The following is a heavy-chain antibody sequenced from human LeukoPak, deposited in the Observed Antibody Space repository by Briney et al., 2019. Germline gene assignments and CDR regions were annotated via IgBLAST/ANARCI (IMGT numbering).Heavy chain of an antibody. CDR1: GFTVSSNY. D-gene: IGHD3-22*01. CDR2: IYSGGST. Sequence: GSLRLSCAASGFTVSSNYMSWVRQAPGKGLEWVSVIYSGGSTYYADSVKGRFTISRHNSKNTLYLQMNSLRAEDTAVYYCARGEVHDSSGYYLYGMDVWGQGTTVTASS. J-gene: IGHJ6*02. CDR3: ARGEVHDSSGYYLYGMDV. V-gene: IGHV3-53*04.